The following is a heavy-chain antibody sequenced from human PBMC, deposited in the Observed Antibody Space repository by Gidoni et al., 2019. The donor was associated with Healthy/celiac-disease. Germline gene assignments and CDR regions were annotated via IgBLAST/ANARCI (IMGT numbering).Heavy chain of an antibody. D-gene: IGHD5-18*01. V-gene: IGHV3-33*01. CDR1: GFTVRSYG. J-gene: IGHJ4*02. CDR2: IWYDGSNN. Sequence: QVQLVESGGGVVQPGRSLRLSCAASGFTVRSYGLNWVRQDPGKGLEWVAVIWYDGSNNYYADSVKGRFTISRDNSKNTLYLQMNSLRAEDTAVYYCARGGIQLWSDYWGQGTLVTVSS. CDR3: ARGGIQLWSDY.